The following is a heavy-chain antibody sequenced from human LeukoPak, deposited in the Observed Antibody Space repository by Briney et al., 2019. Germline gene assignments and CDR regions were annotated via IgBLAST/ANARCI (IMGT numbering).Heavy chain of an antibody. D-gene: IGHD2-15*01. J-gene: IGHJ6*02. V-gene: IGHV1-46*01. CDR2: INPSSGST. CDR3: ARDNRDWSGGSCYYYYYGTDV. CDR1: GYTFTSYY. Sequence: ASVKVSCKASGYTFTSYYMHWVRQAPGQGLEWMGIINPSSGSTSYAQKFQGRVTMTRDTSTSTVYMELSSLRSEDTAVYYCARDNRDWSGGSCYYYYYGTDVWGQGTTVTVSS.